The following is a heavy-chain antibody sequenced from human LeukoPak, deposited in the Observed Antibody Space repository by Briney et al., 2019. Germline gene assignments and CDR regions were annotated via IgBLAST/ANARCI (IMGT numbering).Heavy chain of an antibody. Sequence: SETLSLTCTVSGGSISSYYWSWIRQPPGKGPEWIGYIYYSGSTNYNPSLKSRVTISVDTSKNQFSLKLSSVTAADTAVYYCARGGGLYCSSTSCSIDYWGQGTLVTVSS. CDR3: ARGGGLYCSSTSCSIDY. CDR1: GGSISSYY. D-gene: IGHD2-2*01. CDR2: IYYSGST. J-gene: IGHJ4*02. V-gene: IGHV4-59*01.